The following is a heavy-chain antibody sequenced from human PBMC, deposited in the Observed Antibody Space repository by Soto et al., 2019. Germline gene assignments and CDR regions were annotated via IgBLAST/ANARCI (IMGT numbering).Heavy chain of an antibody. V-gene: IGHV4-39*01. CDR1: GGSISSSSYY. J-gene: IGHJ4*02. D-gene: IGHD6-19*01. Sequence: SETLSLTCTVSGGSISSSSYYWGWIRQPPGKGLEWIGSIYYSGSTYYNPSLKSRVTISVDTSKNQFSLKLSSVTAADTAVYYCARGGLAGPFDYWGQGTLVTVSS. CDR2: IYYSGST. CDR3: ARGGLAGPFDY.